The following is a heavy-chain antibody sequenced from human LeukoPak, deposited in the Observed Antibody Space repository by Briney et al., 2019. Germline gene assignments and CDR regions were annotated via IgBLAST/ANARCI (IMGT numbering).Heavy chain of an antibody. CDR2: ISYDGSNK. CDR3: ARDLDY. Sequence: GRSLRLSCAASGFTFSSYAMHWVRQAPGKGLEWVAVISYDGSNKYYAVSVKGRFTITRDYSKNTLYLQMNSLRAEDTAVYYCARDLDYWGQGTLVTVSS. J-gene: IGHJ4*02. CDR1: GFTFSSYA. V-gene: IGHV3-30*04.